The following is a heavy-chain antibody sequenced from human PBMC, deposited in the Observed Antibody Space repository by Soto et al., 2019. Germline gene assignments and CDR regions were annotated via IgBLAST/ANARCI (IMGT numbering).Heavy chain of an antibody. CDR1: GASGSSGGYF. CDR3: ARDSYGSGSSHFDY. D-gene: IGHD3-10*01. V-gene: IGHV4-31*02. Sequence: SLETLSLTCIVAGASGSSGGYFWTWIRQLPGKGLEWIGYIYSSGATHYNPSLQSRLSMSLDTSRNQFSLKLTSMTVADTAVYYCARDSYGSGSSHFDYWGQGTLVTVSS. J-gene: IGHJ4*02. CDR2: IYSSGAT.